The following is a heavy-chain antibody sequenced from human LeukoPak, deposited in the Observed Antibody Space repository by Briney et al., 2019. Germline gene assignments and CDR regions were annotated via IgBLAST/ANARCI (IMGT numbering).Heavy chain of an antibody. CDR1: GDSVSSNSAT. J-gene: IGHJ4*02. V-gene: IGHV6-1*01. CDR2: TYYRSKWYK. D-gene: IGHD2-21*02. Sequence: SQTLSLTCAISGDSVSSNSATWNWIRQSPSRGLEWLGRTYYRSKWYKYYAVSVKGRITINPDTSKNQFSLKLSSVTAADTAVYYCARFAYCGGHCWYYFDYWGQGSLVTVSS. CDR3: ARFAYCGGHCWYYFDY.